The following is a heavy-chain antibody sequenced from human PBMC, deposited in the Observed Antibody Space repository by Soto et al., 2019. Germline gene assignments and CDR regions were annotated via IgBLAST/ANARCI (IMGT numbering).Heavy chain of an antibody. J-gene: IGHJ4*02. D-gene: IGHD2-8*01. CDR2: IYSTGST. V-gene: IGHV4-30-4*01. CDR1: GCSVRSGDFY. Sequence: QVQLHESGPGLVKPSQTLSLTCNVSGCSVRSGDFYWGWIRQPPGKGLESIGYIYSTGSTYYNPSLKRRILISLDRPSNQFSLRLASSAAADTAIYYCARMNGGHYDYWGKGVLVTVSS. CDR3: ARMNGGHYDY.